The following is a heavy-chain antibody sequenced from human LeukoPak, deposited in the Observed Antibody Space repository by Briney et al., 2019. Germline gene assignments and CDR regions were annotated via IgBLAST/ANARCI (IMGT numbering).Heavy chain of an antibody. CDR3: ARARYFDWLTTSRPFDY. D-gene: IGHD3-9*01. J-gene: IGHJ4*02. CDR1: GGSVSSSNW. CDR2: IYHSGST. V-gene: IGHV4-4*02. Sequence: SETLSLTCAVSGGSVSSSNWWSWVRQPPGKGLEWIGEIYHSGSTNYNPSLKSRVTISVDTSKNQFSLKLSSVTAADTAVYYCARARYFDWLTTSRPFDYWGQGTLVTVSS.